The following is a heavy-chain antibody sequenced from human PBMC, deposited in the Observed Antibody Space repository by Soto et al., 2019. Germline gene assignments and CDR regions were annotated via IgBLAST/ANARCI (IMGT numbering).Heavy chain of an antibody. CDR3: TRDTFGLRDT. D-gene: IGHD3-16*01. J-gene: IGHJ5*02. V-gene: IGHV3-74*01. CDR2: INPAGTIT. CDR1: GFTFSHYW. Sequence: MQMVESGGGSVQPGGSLRLSCAASGFTFSHYWMRWVRQTPGKGLVWVSRINPAGTITNYADSVEGRFTISRDNADSALFLQMNSLSAEDTAIYYCTRDTFGLRDTWGQGTLVTVSS.